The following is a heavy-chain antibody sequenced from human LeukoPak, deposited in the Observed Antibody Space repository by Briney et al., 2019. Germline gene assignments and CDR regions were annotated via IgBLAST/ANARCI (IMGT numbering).Heavy chain of an antibody. J-gene: IGHJ5*02. CDR1: GYTLTELS. V-gene: IGHV1-24*01. CDR3: ATASITMVRGVARRNWFDP. D-gene: IGHD3-10*01. CDR2: FDPEDGET. Sequence: ASVKVSCKVSGYTLTELSMHWVRQAPGKGLEWMGGFDPEDGETIYEQKFQGRITMTEDTSTDTAYMELSSLRSEDTAVYYCATASITMVRGVARRNWFDPWGQGTLVTVSS.